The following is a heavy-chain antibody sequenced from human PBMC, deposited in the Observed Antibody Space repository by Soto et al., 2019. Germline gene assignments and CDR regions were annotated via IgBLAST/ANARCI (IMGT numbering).Heavy chain of an antibody. CDR1: GYSFTSYW. Sequence: GESLKISCKGSGYSFTSYWIGWVRQMPGKGLEWMGIIYPGDSDTRYSPSFQGQVTISADKSISTAYLQWSSLKASDTAMYYCARHSAVRGIAARQIDYWGQGTLVTVSS. D-gene: IGHD6-6*01. J-gene: IGHJ4*02. V-gene: IGHV5-51*01. CDR3: ARHSAVRGIAARQIDY. CDR2: IYPGDSDT.